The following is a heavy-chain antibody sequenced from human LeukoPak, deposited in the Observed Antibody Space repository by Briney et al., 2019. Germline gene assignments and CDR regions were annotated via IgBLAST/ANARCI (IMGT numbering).Heavy chain of an antibody. V-gene: IGHV3-11*06. D-gene: IGHD3-10*01. CDR1: GLTFSDNY. CDR2: ISSGSTYT. Sequence: GGSLGLSCATSGLTFSDNYMSWIRQAPGKGLEWVSYISSGSTYTNYADSVKGRFTISRDNAKNSLYLQMNSLRAEDTAVYYCASHGGPDYFDYWGQGTLVTVSS. CDR3: ASHGGPDYFDY. J-gene: IGHJ4*02.